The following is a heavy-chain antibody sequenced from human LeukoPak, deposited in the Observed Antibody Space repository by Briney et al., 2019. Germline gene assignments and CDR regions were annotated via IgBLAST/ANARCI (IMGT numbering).Heavy chain of an antibody. CDR3: AKDLGDARSWYLDY. CDR2: IAHDGSIK. V-gene: IGHV3-30*18. Sequence: GGPLRLSCAASGFAFGSYVLHWVRQTPAKGLEGVAVIAHDGSIKYYGESVKGRFTISRDSSKNTLYLQMNSLRNEDTAVYYCAKDLGDARSWYLDYWGQGTLVTVSS. D-gene: IGHD3-16*01. CDR1: GFAFGSYV. J-gene: IGHJ4*02.